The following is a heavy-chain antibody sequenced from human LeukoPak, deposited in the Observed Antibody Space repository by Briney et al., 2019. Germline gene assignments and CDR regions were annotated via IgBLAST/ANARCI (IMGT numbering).Heavy chain of an antibody. J-gene: IGHJ4*02. Sequence: SQTLSLTFAISGDSVSSNSAAWNWIRQSPSRGLEWLGRTYYRSKWYNDYAISVKSRITINPDTSKNQFSLQLNSVTPEDTAVYYCARGGGNSYTTSFDYWGQGTLVTVSS. V-gene: IGHV6-1*01. D-gene: IGHD2-2*02. CDR2: TYYRSKWYN. CDR3: ARGGGNSYTTSFDY. CDR1: GDSVSSNSAA.